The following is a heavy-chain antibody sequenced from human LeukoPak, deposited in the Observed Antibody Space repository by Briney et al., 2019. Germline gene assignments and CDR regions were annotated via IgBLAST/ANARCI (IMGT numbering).Heavy chain of an antibody. D-gene: IGHD5-18*01. J-gene: IGHJ4*02. CDR2: ISYDGSNK. CDR1: GXTFSNYG. Sequence: PGGSLRLSWAASGXTFSNYGMHWVRQAPGKGLEWVAVISYDGSNKYYADSLEGRFTISRDNSKNTLYLQMNSLRDEDTAVYYCARVAETQLWLRSAFDFWGQGTLVTVSS. CDR3: ARVAETQLWLRSAFDF. V-gene: IGHV3-30*03.